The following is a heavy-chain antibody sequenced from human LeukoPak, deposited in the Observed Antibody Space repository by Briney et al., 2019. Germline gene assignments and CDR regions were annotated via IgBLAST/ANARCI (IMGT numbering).Heavy chain of an antibody. D-gene: IGHD6-13*01. V-gene: IGHV1-18*01. CDR1: GGTCNYYF. Sequence: VAAGKVSCKAFGGTCNYYFIRLVRRAPGQGLEWRGWIHIYRGNTNYAQKFQGRVTMTTDTSTSTVYMEVRGLRSDDTAMYYCARDVGITVADSFDPWGQGTLVTVSS. CDR3: ARDVGITVADSFDP. CDR2: IHIYRGNT. J-gene: IGHJ5*02.